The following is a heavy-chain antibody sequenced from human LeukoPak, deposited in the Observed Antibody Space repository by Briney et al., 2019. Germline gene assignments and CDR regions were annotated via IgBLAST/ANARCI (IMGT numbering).Heavy chain of an antibody. D-gene: IGHD6-19*01. Sequence: PGGSLRLSCAASGFTVSSNYMSWVRQAPGKGLEWVSTIYSGGSTYYADSVKRRFTISRDTSKNTLYLQMNSLRGEDTAVYYCARNGYTSGWYRNWGQGTLVTVSS. J-gene: IGHJ4*02. CDR3: ARNGYTSGWYRN. CDR1: GFTVSSNY. V-gene: IGHV3-53*01. CDR2: IYSGGST.